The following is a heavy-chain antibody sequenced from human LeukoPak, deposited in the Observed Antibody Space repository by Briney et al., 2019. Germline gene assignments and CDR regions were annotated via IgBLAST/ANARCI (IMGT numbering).Heavy chain of an antibody. V-gene: IGHV3-20*04. CDR2: IIGAVDIP. CDR1: GFTFDDYD. CDR3: ARRDYYVSASPDY. D-gene: IGHD3-10*01. Sequence: GGSLRLSCAASGFTFDDYDMSWVRQALGKGLEWVSGIIGAVDIPFTAHSVKGRFTISRDKAKKSQYLQMNNLRAAETALYYCARRDYYVSASPDYWGQGALVT. J-gene: IGHJ4*02.